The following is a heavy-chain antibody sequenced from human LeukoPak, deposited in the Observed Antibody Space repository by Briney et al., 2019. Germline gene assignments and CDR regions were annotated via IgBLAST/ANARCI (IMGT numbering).Heavy chain of an antibody. J-gene: IGHJ4*02. V-gene: IGHV3-23*01. CDR2: ISGSGGST. CDR1: GFTFSSSA. D-gene: IGHD2-15*01. CDR3: ARRYCSGGSCHFDS. Sequence: GSLRLSCAASGFTFSSSAMSWVRQVPGKGLEWVSAISGSGGSTYYADSVKGRFTISRDNSKNTLYLQMNSLRAEDTAMYYCARRYCSGGSCHFDSWGRGTLVTVSS.